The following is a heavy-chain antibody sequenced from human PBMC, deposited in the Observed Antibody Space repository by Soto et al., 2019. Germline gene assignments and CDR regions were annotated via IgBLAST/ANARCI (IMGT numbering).Heavy chain of an antibody. J-gene: IGHJ4*02. CDR1: GFTFENYA. CDR2: VTWDSGNV. Sequence: VQLVESGEALVETGRSLRLSCTASGFTFENYAMYWVRQRPGKGLEWVSSVTWDSGNVAYAGSVKGRFTIARDNAKKSLFFEMNDLRVEDTAVYYCVKSKFSSSWKGALDYWGQGTLVSVSS. V-gene: IGHV3-9*01. D-gene: IGHD6-13*01. CDR3: VKSKFSSSWKGALDY.